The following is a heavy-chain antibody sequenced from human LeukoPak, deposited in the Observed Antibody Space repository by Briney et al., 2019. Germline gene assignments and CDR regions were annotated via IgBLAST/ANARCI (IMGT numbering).Heavy chain of an antibody. CDR1: GGSISSYY. Sequence: PSETLSLTCTVSGGSISSYYWSWIRQPPGKGLEWIGYIYYSESTNYNTCLESRVTISVDTSKNQFSLKLSSVTAADTAVYYCARLAAAGNYYYYGMDDWGQGTTVTVSS. D-gene: IGHD6-13*01. V-gene: IGHV4-59*01. J-gene: IGHJ6*02. CDR2: IYYSEST. CDR3: ARLAAAGNYYYYGMDD.